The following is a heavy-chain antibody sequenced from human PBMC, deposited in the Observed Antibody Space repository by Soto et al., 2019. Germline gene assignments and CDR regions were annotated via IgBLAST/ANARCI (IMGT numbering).Heavy chain of an antibody. CDR2: IGSTGSTI. CDR1: GFDFRIYE. Sequence: EVLLVESGGALVQPGGSLRLSCEASGFDFRIYEMNWVRQAPGKGLEWLSYIGSTGSTIYYADSVKGRFTISRDDGKNSVYLQMNSLRVADTSVYYCARLGYSGYAWVWYFDFWGQGTPVTVSS. CDR3: ARLGYSGYAWVWYFDF. J-gene: IGHJ4*02. V-gene: IGHV3-48*03. D-gene: IGHD5-12*01.